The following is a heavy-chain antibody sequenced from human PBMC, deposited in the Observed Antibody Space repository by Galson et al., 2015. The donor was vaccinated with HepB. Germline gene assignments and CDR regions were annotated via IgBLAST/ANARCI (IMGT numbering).Heavy chain of an antibody. J-gene: IGHJ4*02. CDR3: AAEGYYSASGNFRH. CDR2: IYPGNSDT. CDR1: GYRFTSFW. D-gene: IGHD3-10*01. V-gene: IGHV5-51*03. Sequence: QSGAEVKKPGEPLKISCQASGYRFTSFWIGWVRQMPGKGLEWMGIIYPGNSDTKYSPSFQGQVTISADKSIGTAYLQWSSLKASDTATYYCAAEGYYSASGNFRHWGQGALVTVSS.